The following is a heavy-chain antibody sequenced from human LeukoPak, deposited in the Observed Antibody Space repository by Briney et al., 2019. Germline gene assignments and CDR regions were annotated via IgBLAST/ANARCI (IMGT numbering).Heavy chain of an antibody. Sequence: SGTLSLTCTVSGGSFSSGGYYWSWIRQPPGKGLEWIGYIYHSGSTYYSPSLKSRVTISVDKSKNQFSLKLSSVTAADTAVYYCARYRLHSGEAFDIWGQGIMVTVSS. CDR1: GGSFSSGGYY. CDR2: IYHSGST. V-gene: IGHV4-30-2*01. J-gene: IGHJ3*02. CDR3: ARYRLHSGEAFDI. D-gene: IGHD1-26*01.